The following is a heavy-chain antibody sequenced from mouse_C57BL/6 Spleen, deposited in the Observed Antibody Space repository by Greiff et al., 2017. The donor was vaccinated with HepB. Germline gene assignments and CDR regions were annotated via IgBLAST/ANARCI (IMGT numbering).Heavy chain of an antibody. CDR1: GYTFTDYY. CDR2: INPNNGGT. V-gene: IGHV1-26*01. D-gene: IGHD1-1*01. Sequence: EVQLQQSGPELVKPGASVKISCKASGYTFTDYYMNWVKQSPGKSLEWIGAINPNNGGTSYNQKFKGKATLTVDRSSSHAYMELRSLTSEDSAVYDCARLYDGGSSYEYYWGRGTTLTVSA. CDR3: ARLYDGGSSYEYY. J-gene: IGHJ2*01.